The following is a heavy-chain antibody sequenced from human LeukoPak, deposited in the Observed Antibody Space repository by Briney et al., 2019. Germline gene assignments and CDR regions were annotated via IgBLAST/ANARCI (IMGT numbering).Heavy chain of an antibody. CDR1: GFTFSSEW. V-gene: IGHV3-7*01. Sequence: GGSLRLSCVASGFTFSSEWTSWVRQAPGKGLEWVTNINQDGSQKYYEDSVKGRFTVSRDNAKNSLYLHMNGLRADDTAVYYCARGIVPGYCSSTSCYLSMWRSWEVKGADAFDIWGQGTMVTVSS. D-gene: IGHD2-2*01. J-gene: IGHJ3*02. CDR2: INQDGSQK. CDR3: ARGIVPGYCSSTSCYLSMWRSWEVKGADAFDI.